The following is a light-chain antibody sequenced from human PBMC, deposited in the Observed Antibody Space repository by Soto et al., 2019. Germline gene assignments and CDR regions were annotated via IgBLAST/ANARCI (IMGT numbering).Light chain of an antibody. CDR2: DVS. CDR3: ISYTSSSTLV. Sequence: QSALTQPASVSGSPGQSITISCTGTSSDVGGYNYVSWYQQHPGKAPKLMIYDVSNRPSGVSNRFSGSKSGNTASLTISGLQAEDEADYYCISYTSSSTLVFGTGTQLTVL. CDR1: SSDVGGYNY. J-gene: IGLJ1*01. V-gene: IGLV2-14*01.